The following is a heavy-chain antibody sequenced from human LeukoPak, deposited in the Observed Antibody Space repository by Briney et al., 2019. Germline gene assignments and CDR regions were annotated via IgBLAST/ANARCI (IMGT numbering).Heavy chain of an antibody. CDR1: GGSFSGYY. D-gene: IGHD3-10*01. J-gene: IGHJ2*01. V-gene: IGHV4-31*11. CDR2: IYYSGST. Sequence: SETLSLTCAVYGGSFSGYYWSWIRQHPGKGLEWIGYIYYSGSTYYNPSLKSRVTISVDTSKNQFSLKLSSVTAADTAVYYCASPGEGGYFDLWGRGTLVTVSS. CDR3: ASPGEGGYFDL.